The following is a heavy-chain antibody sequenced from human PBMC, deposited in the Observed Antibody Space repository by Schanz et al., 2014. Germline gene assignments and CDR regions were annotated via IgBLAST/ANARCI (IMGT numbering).Heavy chain of an antibody. Sequence: QVQLVQSGAEVKKPGASVKVSCKASGYTFTSDSMHWVRQAPGQGLEWMGMINPSGGSTTYAQKFQGRVTMTRDTSTSTVYMELRSLRSDDTAHYYCVRVPSRDVSFDLWGRGTLVTVSS. V-gene: IGHV1-46*01. CDR1: GYTFTSDS. J-gene: IGHJ2*01. CDR2: INPSGGST. D-gene: IGHD3-16*01. CDR3: VRVPSRDVSFDL.